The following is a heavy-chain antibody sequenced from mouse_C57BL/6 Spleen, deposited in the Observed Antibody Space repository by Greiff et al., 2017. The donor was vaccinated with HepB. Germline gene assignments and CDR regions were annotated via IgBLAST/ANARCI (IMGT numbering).Heavy chain of an antibody. Sequence: QVQLQQPGAELVRPGTSVKLSCKASGYTFTSYWMHWVKQRPGQGLEWIGVIDPSDSYTNYNQKFKGKATLTVDTSSSTAYMQLSSLTSEDSAVYDCARGHYSKKDYFDYWGQGTTLTVSS. D-gene: IGHD2-5*01. V-gene: IGHV1-59*01. CDR2: IDPSDSYT. CDR3: ARGHYSKKDYFDY. J-gene: IGHJ2*01. CDR1: GYTFTSYW.